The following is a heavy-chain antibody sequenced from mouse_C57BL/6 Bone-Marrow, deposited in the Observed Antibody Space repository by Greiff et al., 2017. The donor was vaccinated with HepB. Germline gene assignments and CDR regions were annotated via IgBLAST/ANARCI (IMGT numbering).Heavy chain of an antibody. CDR2: INPGSGGT. CDR1: GYAFTNYL. Sequence: QVQLKESGAELVRPGTSVKVSCKASGYAFTNYLIEWVKQRPGQGLEWIGVINPGSGGTNYNEKFKGKATLTADKSSSTAYMQLSSLTSEDSAVYFCARKSYYYGSRGAMDYWGQGTSVTVSS. CDR3: ARKSYYYGSRGAMDY. V-gene: IGHV1-54*01. D-gene: IGHD1-1*01. J-gene: IGHJ4*01.